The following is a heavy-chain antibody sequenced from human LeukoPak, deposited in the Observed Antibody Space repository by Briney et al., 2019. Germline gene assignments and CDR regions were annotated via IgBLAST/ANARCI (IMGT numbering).Heavy chain of an antibody. CDR3: TPWQSDDFDF. D-gene: IGHD5-24*01. V-gene: IGHV3-73*01. Sequence: PGGSLRLSCAASWFTFSGSSMHWVRQASGKGLEWVGRIRSKANNYATAYAASVKGRFTISRDDSKNTVYLQMNSFKAEDTAIYYCTPWQSDDFDFWGQGTMVTVSS. CDR2: IRSKANNYAT. CDR1: WFTFSGSS. J-gene: IGHJ3*01.